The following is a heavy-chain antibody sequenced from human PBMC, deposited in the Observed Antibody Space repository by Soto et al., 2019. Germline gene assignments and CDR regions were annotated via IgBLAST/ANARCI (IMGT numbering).Heavy chain of an antibody. Sequence: SETLSLTCSVSGGSISSYYWNWIRQAPGKGLEWIGYISNSGTSYYNPSLRGRVTISADTSKNQFSLKMTSVTAADTAVYFCARERFTMTGGVITTAWFDPWGPGTRVTVSS. J-gene: IGHJ5*02. CDR3: ARERFTMTGGVITTAWFDP. CDR2: ISNSGTS. CDR1: GGSISSYY. V-gene: IGHV4-59*01. D-gene: IGHD3-16*02.